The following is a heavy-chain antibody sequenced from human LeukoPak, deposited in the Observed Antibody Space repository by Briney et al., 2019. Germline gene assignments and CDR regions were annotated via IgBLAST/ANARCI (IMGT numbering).Heavy chain of an antibody. Sequence: PSETLSLTCTVSGGSISSSSCYWGWIRQPPGKGLEWLGSIYYSGSTYYNPSLRSRVTISVDTSKNQFSLKLSSVSAADTAVYYCARHTFYYYDSSGYYERPFDYWGQGILVTVSS. CDR2: IYYSGST. CDR1: GGSISSSSCY. D-gene: IGHD3-22*01. CDR3: ARHTFYYYDSSGYYERPFDY. J-gene: IGHJ4*02. V-gene: IGHV4-39*01.